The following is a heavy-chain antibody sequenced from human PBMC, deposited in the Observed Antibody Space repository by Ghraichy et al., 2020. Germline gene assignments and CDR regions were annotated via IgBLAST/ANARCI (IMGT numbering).Heavy chain of an antibody. V-gene: IGHV4-61*02. CDR1: GGSISSGSYY. CDR2: IYTSGST. J-gene: IGHJ3*02. Sequence: SETLSLTCTVSGGSISSGSYYWSWIRQPAGKGLEWIGRIYTSGSTNYNPSLKSRVTISVDTSKNQFSLKLSSVTAADTAVYYCARSHDYGDPDAFDIWGQGTMVTVSS. D-gene: IGHD4-17*01. CDR3: ARSHDYGDPDAFDI.